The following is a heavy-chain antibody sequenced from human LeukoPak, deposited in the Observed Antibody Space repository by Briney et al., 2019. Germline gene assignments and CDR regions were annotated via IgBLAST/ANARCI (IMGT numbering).Heavy chain of an antibody. D-gene: IGHD5-18*01. V-gene: IGHV3-33*06. CDR3: AKGNSYGYYFDY. CDR1: GFTFSSYG. J-gene: IGHJ4*02. CDR2: IWYDGSNK. Sequence: GGSLRLSCAASGFTFSSYGMHWVRQAPGKGLEWVALIWYDGSNKYYADSVKGRFTISRDNSKNTLYLQMNSLRAEDTAVYYCAKGNSYGYYFDYWGQGTLVTVSS.